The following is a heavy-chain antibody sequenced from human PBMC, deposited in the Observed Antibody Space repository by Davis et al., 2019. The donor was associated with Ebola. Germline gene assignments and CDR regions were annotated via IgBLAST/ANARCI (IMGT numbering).Heavy chain of an antibody. CDR2: ISAYNGNT. V-gene: IGHV1-18*01. J-gene: IGHJ6*02. CDR3: ALNQQLGTIYYYYYGMDV. Sequence: ASVKVSCKASGYTFTSYGISWVRQAPGQGLEWMGWISAYNGNTNYAQKLQGRVTMTTDTSTSTAYMELRSLRSDDTAVYYCALNQQLGTIYYYYYGMDVWGQGTTVTVSS. D-gene: IGHD6-13*01. CDR1: GYTFTSYG.